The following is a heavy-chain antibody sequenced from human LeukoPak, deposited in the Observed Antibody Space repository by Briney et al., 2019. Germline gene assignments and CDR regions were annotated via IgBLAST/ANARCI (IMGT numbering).Heavy chain of an antibody. V-gene: IGHV3-7*03. CDR3: ATPLDYYDSSGYHQGGD. D-gene: IGHD3-22*01. CDR2: IKEDGSRK. Sequence: GGSLRLSCAASGFIFSDHYMDWVRQAPGKRLEWVANIKEDGSRKNYMDSAKGRFTISRDNTKNSLYLQMNSLRAEDTAVYYCATPLDYYDSSGYHQGGDWGQGTLVTVSS. J-gene: IGHJ4*02. CDR1: GFIFSDHY.